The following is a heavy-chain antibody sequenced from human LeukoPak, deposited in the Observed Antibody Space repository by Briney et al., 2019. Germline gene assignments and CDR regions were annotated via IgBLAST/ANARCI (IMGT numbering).Heavy chain of an antibody. CDR1: GGSISSADYY. Sequence: SQTLSLTCTVSGGSISSADYYWSWIRQHPGKGLEWIGYIYYSGTTSYDPPLKSRVTISVDTSKNQFSLKLNSLTAADTAVYYCARRGSENSFDYWGQGTLVTVSS. J-gene: IGHJ4*02. CDR2: IYYSGTT. V-gene: IGHV4-31*03. CDR3: ARRGSENSFDY. D-gene: IGHD1-26*01.